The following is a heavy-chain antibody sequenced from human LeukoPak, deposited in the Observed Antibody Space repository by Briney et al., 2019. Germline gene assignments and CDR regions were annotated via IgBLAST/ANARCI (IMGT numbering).Heavy chain of an antibody. Sequence: ASVKVSCKASGYTFTSYGISWVRQAAGQGLEWMGWISAYNGNTNYAQKLQGRVTMTTDTSTSTAYMELRSLRSDDTAVYYCARGLSGAYYDFWSGSYYHYYMDVWGKGTTVTVSS. V-gene: IGHV1-18*01. D-gene: IGHD3-3*01. CDR2: ISAYNGNT. J-gene: IGHJ6*03. CDR1: GYTFTSYG. CDR3: ARGLSGAYYDFWSGSYYHYYMDV.